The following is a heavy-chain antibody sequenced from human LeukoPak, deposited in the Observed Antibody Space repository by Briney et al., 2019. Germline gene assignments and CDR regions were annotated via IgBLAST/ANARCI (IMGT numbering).Heavy chain of an antibody. CDR3: ARDSVTTVTPDAFDI. V-gene: IGHV1-18*01. Sequence: ASVKVSCKASGYTFTSYGISWVRQAPGQGLEWMGWISAYSGNTNYAQKLQGRVIMTTDTSTSTAYMELRSLRSDDTAVYYCARDSVTTVTPDAFDIWGQGTMVTVSS. D-gene: IGHD4-17*01. CDR2: ISAYSGNT. J-gene: IGHJ3*02. CDR1: GYTFTSYG.